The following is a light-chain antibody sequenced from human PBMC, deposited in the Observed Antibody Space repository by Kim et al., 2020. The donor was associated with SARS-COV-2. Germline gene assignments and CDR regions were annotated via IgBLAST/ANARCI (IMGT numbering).Light chain of an antibody. CDR2: GAS. J-gene: IGKJ2*01. CDR1: QGGDDRQ. Sequence: LSPGESATLYCRASQGGDDRQLTWDQQKPGQHPRLLNYGASTRAVGIPNRCSGSGSETDFTLTITRLEPEDFAGYYCQQSDTSPDTFGQGTKLEI. CDR3: QQSDTSPDT. V-gene: IGKV3-20*01.